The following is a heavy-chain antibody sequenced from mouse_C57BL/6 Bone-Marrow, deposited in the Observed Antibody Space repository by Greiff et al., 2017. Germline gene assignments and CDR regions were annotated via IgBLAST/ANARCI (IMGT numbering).Heavy chain of an antibody. J-gene: IGHJ3*01. CDR2: ISYDGSN. Sequence: DVKLQESGPGLVKPSQSLSLTCSVTGYSITSGYYWNWIRQFPGNKLEWMGYISYDGSNNYNPSLKNRISITRDTSKNQFFLKLNSVTTEDTATYYCARAHYDYDWFAYWGQGTLVTVSA. V-gene: IGHV3-6*01. CDR3: ARAHYDYDWFAY. CDR1: GYSITSGYY. D-gene: IGHD2-4*01.